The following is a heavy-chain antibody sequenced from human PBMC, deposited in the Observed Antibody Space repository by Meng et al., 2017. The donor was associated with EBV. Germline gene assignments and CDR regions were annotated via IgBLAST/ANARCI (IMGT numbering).Heavy chain of an antibody. CDR2: INPNSGGT. V-gene: IGHV1-2*06. J-gene: IGHJ5*02. CDR1: GYTFTGYY. CDR3: AKGADLAAAGTFWFDP. D-gene: IGHD6-13*01. Sequence: QGQWVEFGAEVKKPGASVKVSCKASGYTFTGYYMQWVRQAPGQGLEWMGRINPNSGGTNYAQKFQGRVTMTRDTSISTAYMELSRLRSDDTAVYYCAKGADLAAAGTFWFDPWGQGTLVTVSS.